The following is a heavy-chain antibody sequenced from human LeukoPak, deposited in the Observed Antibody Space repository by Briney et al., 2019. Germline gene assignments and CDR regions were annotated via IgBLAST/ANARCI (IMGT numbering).Heavy chain of an antibody. CDR3: AREGVAAAGNNNWFDP. CDR1: GGSISSSSYH. J-gene: IGHJ5*02. V-gene: IGHV4-39*07. CDR2: IYYSGST. D-gene: IGHD6-13*01. Sequence: SETLSLTCTVSGGSISSSSYHWGWVRQPPGKGLEWIGSIYYSGSTYYNPSLKSRVTISVDTSKNQFSLKLSSVTAADTAVYYCAREGVAAAGNNNWFDPWGQGTLVTVSS.